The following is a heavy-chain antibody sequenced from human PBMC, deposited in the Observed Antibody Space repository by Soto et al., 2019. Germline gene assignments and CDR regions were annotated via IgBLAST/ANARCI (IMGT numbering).Heavy chain of an antibody. J-gene: IGHJ3*01. CDR3: AKDTVGGYSFWSGYYSDGLDV. Sequence: EVKLLESGGGLAQPGGSLRLSCVGSGFTFDSYAISWVRQAPGERLQWIAAISGSADGTDYAHSVRGRFTISRDNAKKTVNLQMDSLRVEDTAVYFCAKDTVGGYSFWSGYYSDGLDVWGQGTLVSVS. V-gene: IGHV3-23*01. CDR1: GFTFDSYA. D-gene: IGHD3-3*01. CDR2: ISGSADGT.